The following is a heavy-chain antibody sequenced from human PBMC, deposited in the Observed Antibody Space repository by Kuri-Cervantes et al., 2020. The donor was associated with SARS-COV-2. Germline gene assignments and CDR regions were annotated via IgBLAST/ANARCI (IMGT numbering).Heavy chain of an antibody. Sequence: GSLRLSCTVSGGSISSSSYYWGWIRQPPGKGLEWIGSIYYSGSTYYNPSLKSRFTISVDTSKNQFSLKLSSVTAADTAVYYWARQMMSSITIFGVVITRNWFDPWGHGTLVTVSS. CDR1: GGSISSSSYY. CDR3: ARQMMSSITIFGVVITRNWFDP. CDR2: IYYSGST. V-gene: IGHV4-39*01. J-gene: IGHJ5*02. D-gene: IGHD3-3*01.